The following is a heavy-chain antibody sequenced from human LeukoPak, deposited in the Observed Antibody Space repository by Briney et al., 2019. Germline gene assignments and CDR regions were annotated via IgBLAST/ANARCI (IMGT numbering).Heavy chain of an antibody. CDR3: ARTVAGHPYFYYYMDV. CDR1: GFTFSRYW. J-gene: IGHJ6*03. CDR2: IKQDESEK. Sequence: PGGSLRLSCAASGFTFSRYWMSWVRQAPGKGLEWVANIKQDESEKYYVDSVKGRFTISRDNAKNSLYLQINSLRAADTAVYFCARTVAGHPYFYYYMDVWGKGTTVTVSS. V-gene: IGHV3-7*01. D-gene: IGHD6-19*01.